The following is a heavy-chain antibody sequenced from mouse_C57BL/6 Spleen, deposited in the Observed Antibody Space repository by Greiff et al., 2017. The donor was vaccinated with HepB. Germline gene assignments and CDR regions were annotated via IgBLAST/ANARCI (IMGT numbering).Heavy chain of an antibody. CDR1: GYAFSSYW. CDR2: IYPGDGDT. D-gene: IGHD2-1*01. CDR3: ARRDGNYPYFDY. Sequence: VQRVESGAELVKPGASVKISCKASGYAFSSYWMNWVKQRPGKGLEWIGQIYPGDGDTNYNGKFKGKATLTADKSSSTAYMQLSSLTSEDSAVYFCARRDGNYPYFDYWGQGTTLTVSS. V-gene: IGHV1-80*01. J-gene: IGHJ2*01.